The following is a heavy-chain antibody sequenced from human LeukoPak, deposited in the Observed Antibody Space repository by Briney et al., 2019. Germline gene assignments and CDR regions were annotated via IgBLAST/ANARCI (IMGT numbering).Heavy chain of an antibody. V-gene: IGHV3-23*01. CDR2: ISGSGGST. D-gene: IGHD2-15*01. CDR1: GFTFSSYA. Sequence: GGSLRLSCAASGFTFSSYAMSWVRQAPGKGLEWVSAISGSGGSTYYADSVKGRFTISRDNSKNTLYLQMNSLRAEDTAVYYCAKAYCSGGSCPPYYYYGMDVWGQGTLVTVSS. J-gene: IGHJ6*02. CDR3: AKAYCSGGSCPPYYYYGMDV.